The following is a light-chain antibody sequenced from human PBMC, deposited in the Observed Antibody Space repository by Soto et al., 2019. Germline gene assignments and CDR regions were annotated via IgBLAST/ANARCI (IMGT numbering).Light chain of an antibody. CDR2: SAS. CDR1: QTFSSTY. Sequence: EMVLTQSPGALSLSPGDRATLSCRASQTFSSTYLAWYQQKPGQAPRLLIYSASTRATGIPDRFSGSGSGTDFTLTISRLEPEDSAVYYCQLFVDSPPRWTFGQGTKVEIK. CDR3: QLFVDSPPRWT. V-gene: IGKV3-20*01. J-gene: IGKJ1*01.